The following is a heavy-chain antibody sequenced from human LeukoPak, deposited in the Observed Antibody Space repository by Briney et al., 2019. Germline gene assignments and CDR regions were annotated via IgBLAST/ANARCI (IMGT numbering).Heavy chain of an antibody. V-gene: IGHV3-48*04. CDR1: GLTFSSYG. Sequence: PGGSLRLSCAASGLTFSSYGMSRVRQAPGKGLEWVSYISSSGSSIYYADSVKGRFTISRDNAKDSLYLQMNSLRAEDTAVYYCARDLSGITGYTYGRGIDYWGQGTLVTVSS. J-gene: IGHJ4*02. CDR2: ISSSGSSI. CDR3: ARDLSGITGYTYGRGIDY. D-gene: IGHD5-18*01.